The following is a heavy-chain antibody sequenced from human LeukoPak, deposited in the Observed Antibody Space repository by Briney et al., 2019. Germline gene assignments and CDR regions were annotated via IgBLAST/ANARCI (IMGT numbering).Heavy chain of an antibody. CDR1: GYTFTNYA. D-gene: IGHD3-9*01. CDR3: AREAADDILTKGYFDP. J-gene: IGHJ5*02. Sequence: ASVKVSCKASGYTFTNYAINWVRQAPGQGLEWMGWINTNTGNPTYAQGFTGRFVFSLDTSVNTAYLQISSLKAEDTAVYYCAREAADDILTKGYFDPWGQGTLVTVSS. CDR2: INTNTGNP. V-gene: IGHV7-4-1*02.